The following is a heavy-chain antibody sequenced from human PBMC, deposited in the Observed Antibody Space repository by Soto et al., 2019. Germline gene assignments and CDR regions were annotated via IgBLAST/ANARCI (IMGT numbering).Heavy chain of an antibody. V-gene: IGHV4-59*01. CDR2: LYYSGNT. J-gene: IGHJ4*02. CDR3: ARVGGVAARTFDY. D-gene: IGHD2-15*01. Sequence: SETLSLTCTVSGGSISPFYWSWVRQPPGKGLVWIGYLYYSGNTNYNPSLKSRVTISVDASKSQVSLRLTSVTAADTAVYYCARVGGVAARTFDYWGQGTVVTVSS. CDR1: GGSISPFY.